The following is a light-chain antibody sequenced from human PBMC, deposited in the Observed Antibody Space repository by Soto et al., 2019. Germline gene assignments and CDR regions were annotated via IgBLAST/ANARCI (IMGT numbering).Light chain of an antibody. CDR1: QSINSN. J-gene: IGKJ4*01. CDR2: DAS. Sequence: IMLTQSPATLSVSPGERATLSCRASQSINSNLAWYQQKPGQPPRLLIYDASTRATGIAARFSGSGSGTEYTLTISSLLSEDFATYYCQQYNKWPLTFCGGTKVEIK. V-gene: IGKV3-15*01. CDR3: QQYNKWPLT.